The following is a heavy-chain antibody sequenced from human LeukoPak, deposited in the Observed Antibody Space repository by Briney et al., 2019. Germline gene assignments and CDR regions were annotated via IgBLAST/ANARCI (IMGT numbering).Heavy chain of an antibody. V-gene: IGHV4-34*01. CDR3: ARGASGQDFDF. CDR2: INHGGST. CDR1: GGSFSGYY. J-gene: IGHJ4*02. D-gene: IGHD2-15*01. Sequence: SETLSLTCAVYGGSFSGYYWSWIRQPPGKGLEWIGEINHGGSTNYNPSLKVRVTISVDTAKNQFSLNLGSVTAADPAVYYCARGASGQDFDFWGQGTLVTVSS.